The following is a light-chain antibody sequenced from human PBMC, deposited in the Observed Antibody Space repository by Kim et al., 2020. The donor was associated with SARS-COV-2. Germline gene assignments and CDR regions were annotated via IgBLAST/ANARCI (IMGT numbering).Light chain of an antibody. CDR1: QSGSSSF. CDR3: QQDYNPWT. Sequence: RSCRACQSGSSSFLAWYPQQPAQAPRLLIYGASPRATGVPARFSVRKSGSDFTLTISGLQPEDFSVYNSQQDYNPWTFGRRTKVDIK. J-gene: IGKJ1*01. CDR2: GAS. V-gene: IGKV3D-7*01.